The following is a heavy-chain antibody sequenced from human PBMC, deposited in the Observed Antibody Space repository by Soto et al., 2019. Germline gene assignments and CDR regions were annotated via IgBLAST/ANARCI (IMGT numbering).Heavy chain of an antibody. CDR2: IYWDDDK. Sequence: QITLKESGPTLVKPTQTLTLTCTFSAFSLSTGGVGVGWIRQPPGKALEWLALIYWDDDKRYSPSLRRRLTITKDTSKNQVVLTMTNMDPVDTATYYCIQSRCGGDCLQSYASYYSYGMDVWGQGTTVTVSS. CDR3: IQSRCGGDCLQSYASYYSYGMDV. V-gene: IGHV2-5*02. CDR1: AFSLSTGGVG. D-gene: IGHD2-21*02. J-gene: IGHJ6*02.